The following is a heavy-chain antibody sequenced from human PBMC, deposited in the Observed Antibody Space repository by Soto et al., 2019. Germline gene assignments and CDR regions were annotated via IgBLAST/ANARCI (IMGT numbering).Heavy chain of an antibody. V-gene: IGHV5-51*01. CDR1: GYSFTSYW. Sequence: GESLKISCKGSGYSFTSYWIGWVRQMPGKGLEWMGIIYPGDSDTRYSPSFQGQVTISADKSISTAYLQWSSLKASDTAMYYCARTSQNYYYGMDVWGQGTTVTVSS. D-gene: IGHD2-2*01. CDR3: ARTSQNYYYGMDV. CDR2: IYPGDSDT. J-gene: IGHJ6*02.